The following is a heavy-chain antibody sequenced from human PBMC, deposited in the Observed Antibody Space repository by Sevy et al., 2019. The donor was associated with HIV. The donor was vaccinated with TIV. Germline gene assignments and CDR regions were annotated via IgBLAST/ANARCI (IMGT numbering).Heavy chain of an antibody. D-gene: IGHD5-18*01. Sequence: GGSLRLSWTASGFTFGDYAMSWFRQAPGKGLEWVGFIRSKAYGGTTEYAASVKGRFTISRDDSKSIAYLQMNSLKTEDTAVYYCTRGPPGYSYGYHYFDYWGQGTLVTVSS. CDR3: TRGPPGYSYGYHYFDY. CDR2: IRSKAYGGTT. CDR1: GFTFGDYA. J-gene: IGHJ4*02. V-gene: IGHV3-49*03.